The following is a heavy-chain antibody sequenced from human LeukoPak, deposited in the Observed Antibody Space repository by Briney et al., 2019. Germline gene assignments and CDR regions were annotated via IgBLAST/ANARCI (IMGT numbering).Heavy chain of an antibody. CDR1: GFTFSSYR. J-gene: IGHJ4*02. V-gene: IGHV3-7*01. CDR2: IKQDGSET. Sequence: PGGSLRLSCAASGFTFSSYRMSWVRQAPGKGLEWVANIKQDGSETDYVDSVRGRFIVSRDNAKNSVFLQMNGLRAEDTAVYYCARDFAAAVGWGQGTLVIVSS. D-gene: IGHD6-13*01. CDR3: ARDFAAAVG.